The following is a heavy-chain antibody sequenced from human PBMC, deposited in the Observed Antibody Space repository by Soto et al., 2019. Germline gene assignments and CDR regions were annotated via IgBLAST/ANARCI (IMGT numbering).Heavy chain of an antibody. J-gene: IGHJ2*01. V-gene: IGHV4-31*03. CDR1: GGSISSGGYY. D-gene: IGHD6-19*01. Sequence: QVQLQESGPGLVKPSQTLSLTCTVSGGSISSGGYYWSWIRQHPGKGLEWIGYIYYSGSTYYNPSLKIRVTISVDTSKSRFSLKLSSVTAADTAVYYCARDLGIAVAGSYWYFDLWGRGTLVTVSS. CDR2: IYYSGST. CDR3: ARDLGIAVAGSYWYFDL.